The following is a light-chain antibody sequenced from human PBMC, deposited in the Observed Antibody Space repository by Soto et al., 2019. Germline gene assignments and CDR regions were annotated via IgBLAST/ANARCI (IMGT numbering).Light chain of an antibody. CDR3: SSYTTTSTLVV. CDR2: EVN. J-gene: IGLJ2*01. V-gene: IGLV2-14*01. CDR1: SSDVGGYHY. Sequence: QSALTQPRSVSGSPGQSVTIACTGTSSDVGGYHYVSWYQQHPGKAPKLIIFEVNNRPSGVSNRFSGSKSDNMASLTISGLQSEDEADYYCSSYTTTSTLVVFGGGTKLTVL.